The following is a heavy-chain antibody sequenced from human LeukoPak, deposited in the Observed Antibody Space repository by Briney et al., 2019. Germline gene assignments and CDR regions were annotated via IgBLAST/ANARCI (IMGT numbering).Heavy chain of an antibody. J-gene: IGHJ4*02. Sequence: GGSLRLSCAASGFTFSSYAMHWVRQAPGKGLEWVAVISYDGSNKYYADSVKGRFTISRDNSKNTLYLQMNSLRAEDTAVYYCARDRPATVVTFAGFDYWGQGTLVTVSS. CDR1: GFTFSSYA. CDR2: ISYDGSNK. V-gene: IGHV3-30-3*01. CDR3: ARDRPATVVTFAGFDY. D-gene: IGHD4-23*01.